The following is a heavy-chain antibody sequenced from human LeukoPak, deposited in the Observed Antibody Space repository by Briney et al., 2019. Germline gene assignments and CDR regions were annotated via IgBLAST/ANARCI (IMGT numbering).Heavy chain of an antibody. Sequence: ASVKVSCKASGGTFSSYYMHWVRQAPGQGLEWMGWINPNSGGTNYAQKFQGRVTMTRDTSISTAYMELSRLRSDDTAVYYCARVGIYYDSSGLSDYWGQGTLVTVSS. CDR2: INPNSGGT. V-gene: IGHV1-2*02. D-gene: IGHD3-22*01. J-gene: IGHJ4*02. CDR1: GGTFSSYY. CDR3: ARVGIYYDSSGLSDY.